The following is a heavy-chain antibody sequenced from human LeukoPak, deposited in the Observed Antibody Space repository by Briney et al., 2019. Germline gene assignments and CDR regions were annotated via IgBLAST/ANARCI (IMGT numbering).Heavy chain of an antibody. CDR3: ARDPLVGYYYMDV. Sequence: ASVKVSCKASGCTFTGYYMHWVRQAPGQGLEWMGWINPNSGGTNYAQKFQGRVTMTRDTSISTAYTELSRLRSDDTAVYYCARDPLVGYYYMDVWGKGTTVTVSS. CDR2: INPNSGGT. J-gene: IGHJ6*03. V-gene: IGHV1-2*02. CDR1: GCTFTGYY.